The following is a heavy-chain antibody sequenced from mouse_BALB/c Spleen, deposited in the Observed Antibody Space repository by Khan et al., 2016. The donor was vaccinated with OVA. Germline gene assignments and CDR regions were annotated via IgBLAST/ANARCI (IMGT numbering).Heavy chain of an antibody. V-gene: IGHV1-18*01. CDR1: GYSFTGYT. CDR2: INPYNGGT. CDR3: ARSASDGNYVEAGLAY. J-gene: IGHJ3*01. D-gene: IGHD2-1*01. Sequence: EVQLHQSGPELVKPGASMKISCKASGYSFTGYTMNWVKQSHGTNLEWIGLINPYNGGTSYNQQFKGKATLTVDKSSITAYMELLSMPSDDSAVFSCARSASDGNYVEAGLAYWGQGTLVTVSA.